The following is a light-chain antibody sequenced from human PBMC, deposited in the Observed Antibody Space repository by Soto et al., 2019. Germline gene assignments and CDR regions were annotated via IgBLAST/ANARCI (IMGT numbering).Light chain of an antibody. V-gene: IGKV2-28*01. CDR2: FSS. CDR3: MQGLKNPT. J-gene: IGKJ4*01. Sequence: DIVMTQSPLSLPVTPGEPASISCRSNQSLLHSNGYNYLDLYLQKPGQSPHLLFYFSSNRPCGVPDRFSGSGSGTDFTLKIRRVEAEDFGVYYCMQGLKNPTFGGGTKVEIK. CDR1: QSLLHSNGYNY.